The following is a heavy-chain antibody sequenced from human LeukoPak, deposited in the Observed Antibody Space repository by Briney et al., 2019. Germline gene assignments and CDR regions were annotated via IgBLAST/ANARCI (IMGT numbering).Heavy chain of an antibody. Sequence: PGGSLRLSCAASGFTFDNYAMNWVRQVPGKGLEWISLISWNSGTIGYADSVKGRFTISRDNANNFLYLQMNSLRADDTALYYCARAYKDRSLAGKKEFFQHWGQGTLVTVSS. J-gene: IGHJ1*01. CDR2: ISWNSGTI. D-gene: IGHD6-19*01. CDR3: ARAYKDRSLAGKKEFFQH. CDR1: GFTFDNYA. V-gene: IGHV3-9*01.